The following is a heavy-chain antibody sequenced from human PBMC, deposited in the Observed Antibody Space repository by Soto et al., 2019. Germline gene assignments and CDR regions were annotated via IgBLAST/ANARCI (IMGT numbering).Heavy chain of an antibody. V-gene: IGHV3-48*02. Sequence: GGSLRLSCAVSGFTFSNYNMNWVRQAPGKGLEWVSYISSSSIIYYADSVKGRFTISRDKAKNSLYLQMNSLRDEDTAVYYCAGDQYYYDSSGYSPFDYWGQGALVTSPQ. D-gene: IGHD3-22*01. J-gene: IGHJ4*02. CDR1: GFTFSNYN. CDR2: ISSSSII. CDR3: AGDQYYYDSSGYSPFDY.